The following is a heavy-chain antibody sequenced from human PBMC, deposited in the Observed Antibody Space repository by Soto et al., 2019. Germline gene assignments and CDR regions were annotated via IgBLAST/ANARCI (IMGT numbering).Heavy chain of an antibody. J-gene: IGHJ5*02. D-gene: IGHD6-6*01. Sequence: SETLSLTCTVSGGSISSSSYYWGWLRQPPGKGLEWIGSIYYSGSTYYNPSLKSRVTISVDTSKNQFSLKLSSVTAADTAVYYCARLRFQYSSSSGRQILFDPWGQGTLVTVSS. V-gene: IGHV4-39*01. CDR2: IYYSGST. CDR1: GGSISSSSYY. CDR3: ARLRFQYSSSSGRQILFDP.